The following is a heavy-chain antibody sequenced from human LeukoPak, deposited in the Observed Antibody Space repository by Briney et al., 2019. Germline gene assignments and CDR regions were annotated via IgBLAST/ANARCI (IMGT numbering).Heavy chain of an antibody. J-gene: IGHJ4*02. CDR1: GGSISNYY. D-gene: IGHD2-15*01. Sequence: PSETLSLTCTVSGGSISNYYWSWIRQPPGKGLEWIGYIYYSGSTNYNPSLKSRVTISVDTSKNQFSLKLSSVTAADTAVYYCAREQDSALDYWGQGTLVTVSS. CDR2: IYYSGST. CDR3: AREQDSALDY. V-gene: IGHV4-59*01.